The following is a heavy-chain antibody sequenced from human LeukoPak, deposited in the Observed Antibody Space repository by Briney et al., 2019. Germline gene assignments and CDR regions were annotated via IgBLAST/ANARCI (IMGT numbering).Heavy chain of an antibody. CDR2: INHSGST. CDR3: ARATYYDILTGYLQGDYYYGMDV. D-gene: IGHD3-9*01. V-gene: IGHV4-34*01. CDR1: GGSFSGYY. J-gene: IGHJ6*02. Sequence: KPSETLSLTCAVYGGSFSGYYWSWIRQPPGKGLEWIGEINHSGSTNYNPSLKSRVTIPVDTSKNQFSLKLSSVTAADTAVYYCARATYYDILTGYLQGDYYYGMDVWGQGTTVTVSS.